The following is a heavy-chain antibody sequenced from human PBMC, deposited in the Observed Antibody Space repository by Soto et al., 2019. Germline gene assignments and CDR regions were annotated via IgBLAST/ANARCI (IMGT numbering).Heavy chain of an antibody. Sequence: GGSLRLSCSASGFTFSSYDMHWVRQGTGKGLEWVSAIGTTGDTYYAGSVKGRFTISRENAKNSLYLQMNSLRAVDTAIYFCARATGPTLFDYWGQGTLVTVSS. J-gene: IGHJ4*02. CDR2: IGTTGDT. CDR1: GFTFSSYD. CDR3: ARATGPTLFDY. V-gene: IGHV3-13*04.